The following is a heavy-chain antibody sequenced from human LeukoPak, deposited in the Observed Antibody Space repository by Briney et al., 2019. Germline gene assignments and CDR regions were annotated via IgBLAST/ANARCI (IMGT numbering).Heavy chain of an antibody. J-gene: IGHJ4*02. CDR2: ISAYNGNT. CDR3: ARSLFHTIFGVVTQTPDC. CDR1: GYTFTSYG. V-gene: IGHV1-18*01. D-gene: IGHD3-3*01. Sequence: GASVKVSCKASGYTFTSYGISWVRQAPGQGLEWMGWISAYNGNTNYAQMLQGRVTMTTDTSTSTAYMELRSLRSDDTAVYYCARSLFHTIFGVVTQTPDCWGQGTLVTVSS.